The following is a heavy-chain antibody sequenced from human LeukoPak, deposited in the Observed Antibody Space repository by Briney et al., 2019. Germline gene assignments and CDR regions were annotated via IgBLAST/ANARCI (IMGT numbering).Heavy chain of an antibody. CDR3: ARVTEAAGIRFNYGMDV. Sequence: TAGGPLSFSFAASGLTFSGYSWNWFRKAPGKGLSGVYSFSIISSYIYYADSVKGRFTISRDNAKNSLYLQMNSLRAEDTAVYYCARVTEAAGIRFNYGMDVWGQGTTVTVSS. V-gene: IGHV3-21*01. J-gene: IGHJ6*02. CDR1: GLTFSGYS. D-gene: IGHD6-13*01. CDR2: FSIISSYI.